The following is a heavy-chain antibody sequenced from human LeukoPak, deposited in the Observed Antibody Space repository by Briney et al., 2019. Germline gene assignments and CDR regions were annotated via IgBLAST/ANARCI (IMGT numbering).Heavy chain of an antibody. J-gene: IGHJ2*01. V-gene: IGHV5-10-1*01. CDR3: ARRNRDTAIRLDL. Sequence: GESLKISCEGSGYSFTNYWISWVRQMPGRGLDWMGRIDPSDSQTNYNPSFQGHVTISVDKSISTVYLQWGSLRASDTAIYYCARRNRDTAIRLDLWGRGTVVTVSS. CDR2: IDPSDSQT. CDR1: GYSFTNYW. D-gene: IGHD5-18*01.